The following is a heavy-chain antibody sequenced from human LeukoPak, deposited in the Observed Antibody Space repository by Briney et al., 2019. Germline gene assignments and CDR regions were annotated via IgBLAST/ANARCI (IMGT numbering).Heavy chain of an antibody. D-gene: IGHD2-21*02. CDR1: GDSISTYF. CDR3: ARETADLGRSLDY. V-gene: IGHV4-4*07. CDR2: FYTSGIT. Sequence: SETLSLTCTVSGDSISTYFWSWIRQPAGKGLEWIGRFYTSGITNCNPSLKSRVTMSLDTSKNQFSLNLSSVTAADTAVYYCARETADLGRSLDYWGQGTLVTVSS. J-gene: IGHJ4*02.